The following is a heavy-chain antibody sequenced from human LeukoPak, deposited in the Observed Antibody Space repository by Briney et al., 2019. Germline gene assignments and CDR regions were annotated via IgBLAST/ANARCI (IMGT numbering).Heavy chain of an antibody. CDR3: ATLGEYYDSSGYYYN. Sequence: SETLSLTCAVYGGSFSGFYWSWIRQPPGKGLEWIGEINHSGSTYYNPSLKSRVTISEDTSKNQFSLKLTSVTAADTAVYYCATLGEYYDSSGYYYNWGQGTLVTVSS. CDR1: GGSFSGFY. CDR2: INHSGST. J-gene: IGHJ4*02. V-gene: IGHV4-34*01. D-gene: IGHD3-22*01.